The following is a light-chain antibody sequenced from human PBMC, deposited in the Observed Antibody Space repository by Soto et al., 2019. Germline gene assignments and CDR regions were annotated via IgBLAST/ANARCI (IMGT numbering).Light chain of an antibody. V-gene: IGKV3-20*01. J-gene: IGKJ1*01. CDR2: GAS. Sequence: EIVLTQSPGTLSLSPGERATLSCRASQSVTNTYLAWYQHKPGQAPRLLIYGASSRASGIPDRFSGSGSGTDFTLTISRLEPEDFAVYYCQHYGTSPTWTFGQGTKVEI. CDR1: QSVTNTY. CDR3: QHYGTSPTWT.